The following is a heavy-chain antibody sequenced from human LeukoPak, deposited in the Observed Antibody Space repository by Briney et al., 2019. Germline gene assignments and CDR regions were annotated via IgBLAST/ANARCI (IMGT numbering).Heavy chain of an antibody. J-gene: IGHJ6*03. CDR2: MNPNSGKT. D-gene: IGHD2-2*02. CDR3: ARGCCSSTSCYKSVYYYYYYMDV. Sequence: ASVKVSCKASGYTFTSYDINWVRQATGQGLAGMGCMNPNSGKTDCAQKLQGRVTITRQTSISTAYIATSHLRSGDTPVYDFARGCCSSTSCYKSVYYYYYYMDVWGKGTTVTVSS. V-gene: IGHV1-8*03. CDR1: GYTFTSYD.